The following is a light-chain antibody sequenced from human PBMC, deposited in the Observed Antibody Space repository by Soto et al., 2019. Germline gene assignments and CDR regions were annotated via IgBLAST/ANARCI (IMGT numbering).Light chain of an antibody. CDR2: DVS. J-gene: IGLJ2*01. Sequence: QSALTQPASVSGSPGQSITISCTGTSSDVGGYNYVSWYQQHPGKAPKLMIYDVSNRPSGVSNRFSGSKSGNTASLTISGFQAEDEADYYCSSHTSSSTSVVFGGGTKLTVL. CDR3: SSHTSSSTSVV. V-gene: IGLV2-14*01. CDR1: SSDVGGYNY.